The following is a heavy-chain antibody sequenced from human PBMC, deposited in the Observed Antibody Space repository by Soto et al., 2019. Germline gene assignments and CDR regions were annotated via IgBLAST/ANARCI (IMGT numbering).Heavy chain of an antibody. V-gene: IGHV4-4*02. D-gene: IGHD3-10*01. CDR3: ASRRATMVRGVPPPFDP. J-gene: IGHJ5*02. CDR1: GGSISSSNW. CDR2: IYHSGST. Sequence: ASETLSLTCAVSGGSISSSNWWSWVRQPPGKGLEWIGEIYHSGSTNYNPSLKSRVTISVDKSKNQFSLKLSSVTAADTAVYYCASRRATMVRGVPPPFDPWGQGTLVTVSS.